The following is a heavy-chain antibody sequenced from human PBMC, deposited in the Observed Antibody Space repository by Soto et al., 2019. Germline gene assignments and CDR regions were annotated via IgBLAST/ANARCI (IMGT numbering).Heavy chain of an antibody. D-gene: IGHD6-25*01. CDR1: GFTFSNSA. CDR3: AKFFVETGSNSGWPWSFHY. V-gene: IGHV3-23*01. J-gene: IGHJ4*02. CDR2: ISGSGGTT. Sequence: EVQLLESGGGLVQPGRSLRLSCAASGFTFSNSAMSWVRQAPGQGLEWVSAISGSGGTTYYADSVKGRFTISRDNSKNTLFLQMNSLRAEDAAVYYCAKFFVETGSNSGWPWSFHYWGQGTLVTVSS.